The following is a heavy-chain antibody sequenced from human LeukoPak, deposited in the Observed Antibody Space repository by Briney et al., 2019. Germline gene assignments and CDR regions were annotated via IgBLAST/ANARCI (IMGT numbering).Heavy chain of an antibody. Sequence: SETLSLTCTVSGGSISSSSYYWGWIRQPPGKGLEWIGSIYYSGSTYYNPSLKSRVTISVDTSKNQFSLKLSSVTAAAPAVYFCARDLGVVPAAIGNWFDPWGQGTLVTVSS. CDR3: ARDLGVVPAAIGNWFDP. J-gene: IGHJ5*02. CDR1: GGSISSSSYY. CDR2: IYYSGST. V-gene: IGHV4-39*07. D-gene: IGHD2-2*01.